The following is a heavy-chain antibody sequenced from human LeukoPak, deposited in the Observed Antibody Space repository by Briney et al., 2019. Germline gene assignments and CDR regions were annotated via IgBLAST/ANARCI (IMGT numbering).Heavy chain of an antibody. CDR2: IYTSGST. Sequence: SETLSLTCTVSGGSISSYYWSWIRQPAGKGLEWIGRIYTSGSTNYNPSLKSRVTMSVDTSKNQFSLKLSSVTAADTAVYYCARDQYYYDSSGYYRLDYWGQGTLVTVSS. J-gene: IGHJ4*02. D-gene: IGHD3-22*01. CDR3: ARDQYYYDSSGYYRLDY. CDR1: GGSISSYY. V-gene: IGHV4-4*07.